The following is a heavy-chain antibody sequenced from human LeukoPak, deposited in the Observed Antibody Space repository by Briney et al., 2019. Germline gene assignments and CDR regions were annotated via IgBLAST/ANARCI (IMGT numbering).Heavy chain of an antibody. D-gene: IGHD3-10*01. J-gene: IGHJ6*03. Sequence: AASVKVSCKASGYTFTSYYMHWVRQAPGKGLEWIGGFDPEDGETIYAQKFQGRVTITADESTSTAYMELSSLRSEDTAVYYCARDQTTSDGSGSYYNSKPYYYYMDVWGKGTTVTISS. CDR1: GYTFTSYY. V-gene: IGHV1-24*01. CDR3: ARDQTTSDGSGSYYNSKPYYYYMDV. CDR2: FDPEDGET.